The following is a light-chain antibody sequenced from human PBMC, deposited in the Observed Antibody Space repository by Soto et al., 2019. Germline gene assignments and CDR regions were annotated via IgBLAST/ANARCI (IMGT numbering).Light chain of an antibody. CDR2: DVS. CDR3: CSYVGSYTFDV. J-gene: IGLJ1*01. CDR1: SSDVGTYNY. V-gene: IGLV2-11*01. Sequence: QSALTQPRSVSGSPGQSVTISCTGTSSDVGTYNYVSWYQQHPGKAPKLMIYDVSKRPSGVPDRFSGSKSDNTASLTISGLQAEDEADYYCCSYVGSYTFDVFGTGTKLTVL.